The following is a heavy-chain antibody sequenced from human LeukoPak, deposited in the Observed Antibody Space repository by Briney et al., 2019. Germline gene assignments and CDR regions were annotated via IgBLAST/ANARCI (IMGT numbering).Heavy chain of an antibody. CDR1: GYTFTSYA. CDR2: INPNSGGT. Sequence: ASVKVSCKASGYTFTSYAMNWVRQAPGQGLEWMGWINPNSGGTNYAQKFQGRVTMTRDTSISTAYMELSRLRSDDTAVYYCARGGVLRYFDWLLDYWGQGTLVTVSS. V-gene: IGHV1-2*02. J-gene: IGHJ4*02. D-gene: IGHD3-9*01. CDR3: ARGGVLRYFDWLLDY.